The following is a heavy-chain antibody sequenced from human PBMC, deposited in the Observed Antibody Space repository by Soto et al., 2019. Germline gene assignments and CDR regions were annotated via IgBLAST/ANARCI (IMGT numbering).Heavy chain of an antibody. CDR2: IYESGYT. CDR3: VRALRHTAMVYPWFDH. J-gene: IGHJ5*02. CDR1: GASVSAGAYY. V-gene: IGHV4-31*03. D-gene: IGHD5-18*01. Sequence: SETLSLTCTVSGASVSAGAYYWGWVRQRPGKGLEWIGYIYESGYTYYNTSLKSRLTISLDRSNNQFSLDLTSVTAADTAVYYCVRALRHTAMVYPWFDHWGQGTLVTVSS.